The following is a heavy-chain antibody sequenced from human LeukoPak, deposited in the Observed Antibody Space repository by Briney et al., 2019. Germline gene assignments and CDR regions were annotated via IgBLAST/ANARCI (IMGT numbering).Heavy chain of an antibody. V-gene: IGHV3-21*01. CDR1: GFTFSSYS. Sequence: PGGSLRLSCAASGFTFSSYSMNWVRQAPGKGLEWVSSISSGSTYMYYADSVKGRFTISRDNAQNSMYLQMNSLRAEDTAVYYCGRVGGRSKAAKGDAFDIWGQGTMVTVSS. CDR3: GRVGGRSKAAKGDAFDI. J-gene: IGHJ3*02. CDR2: ISSGSTYM. D-gene: IGHD6-6*01.